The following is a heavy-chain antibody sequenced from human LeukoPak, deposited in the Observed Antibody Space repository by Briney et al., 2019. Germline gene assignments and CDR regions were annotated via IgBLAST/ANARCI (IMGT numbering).Heavy chain of an antibody. CDR1: GYTFTSYG. CDR2: ISGYNGNI. Sequence: ASVKVSCKASGYTFTSYGITWVRQAPGQGLEWVGWISGYNGNINYAQKLQGSVTMTRDTSTSTLYMELSSLRSEDTAVYYCVRDSWNYSFDYWGQGTLVTVSS. J-gene: IGHJ4*02. V-gene: IGHV1-18*01. D-gene: IGHD1-7*01. CDR3: VRDSWNYSFDY.